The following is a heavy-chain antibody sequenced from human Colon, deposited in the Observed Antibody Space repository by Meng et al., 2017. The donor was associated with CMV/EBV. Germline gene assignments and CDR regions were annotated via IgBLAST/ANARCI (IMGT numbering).Heavy chain of an antibody. CDR3: ARTYYYESSGYYSYYYHSGMDV. CDR1: GGSVTSGSYY. Sequence: GSLRLSCSVSGGSVTSGSYYWSWIRQPPGKGLEWIGYMSYSGSTNYNPSLKSRVTISVDTSTNQFSLKLSSVTAADTAMYFCARTYYYESSGYYSYYYHSGMDVWGQGTPVTVSS. D-gene: IGHD3-22*01. V-gene: IGHV4-61*01. CDR2: MSYSGST. J-gene: IGHJ6*02.